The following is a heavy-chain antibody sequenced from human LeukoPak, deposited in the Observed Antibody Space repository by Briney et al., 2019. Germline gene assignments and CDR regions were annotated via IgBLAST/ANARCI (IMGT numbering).Heavy chain of an antibody. Sequence: GGSLRLSCAASGFTFSSYWMSWVRQAPGKGQEWVANIKQDGSEKYYVDSVKGRFTISRDNAKNSRYLQMNSLRGEDTAVNYCARVESYYGSGSYYQDYWGQGTLVTVSS. CDR1: GFTFSSYW. CDR3: ARVESYYGSGSYYQDY. V-gene: IGHV3-7*03. D-gene: IGHD3-10*01. CDR2: IKQDGSEK. J-gene: IGHJ4*02.